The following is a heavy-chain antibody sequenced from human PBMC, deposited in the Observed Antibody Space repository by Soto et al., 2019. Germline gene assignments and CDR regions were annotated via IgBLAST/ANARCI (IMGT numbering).Heavy chain of an antibody. Sequence: GGSLRLSCVVSGLTFSDYGFHWVRQAPGKGLDWVAAISYDGSFVYYADSVRGRFTTSRDNSRNTLDLQMNTLRHEDTAVYYCAKERGRNRNFDMDVWGQGTSVTVSS. V-gene: IGHV3-30*18. J-gene: IGHJ6*02. CDR1: GLTFSDYG. D-gene: IGHD1-1*01. CDR2: ISYDGSFV. CDR3: AKERGRNRNFDMDV.